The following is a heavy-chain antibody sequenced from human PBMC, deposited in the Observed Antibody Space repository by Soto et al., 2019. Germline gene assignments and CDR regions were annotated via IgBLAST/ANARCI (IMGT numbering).Heavy chain of an antibody. CDR2: IIPIFGTA. CDR3: ARGGIVVVVDALSYYGLDV. CDR1: GGTFSSYA. D-gene: IGHD2-15*01. V-gene: IGHV1-69*12. J-gene: IGHJ6*02. Sequence: QVQLVQSGAEVKKPGSSVKVSCKASGGTFSSYAISWVRQAPGQGLAWMGEIIPIFGTANYAQKFQGRVTITADEATSKPYMELSSLRSEDTALYSCARGGIVVVVDALSYYGLDVSGQGTTVTVSS.